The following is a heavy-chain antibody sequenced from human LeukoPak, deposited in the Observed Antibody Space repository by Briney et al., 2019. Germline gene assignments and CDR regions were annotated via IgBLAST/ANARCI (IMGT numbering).Heavy chain of an antibody. J-gene: IGHJ4*02. V-gene: IGHV3-21*04. CDR1: GFTFSSYS. CDR2: SSSSSSYI. D-gene: IGHD3-22*01. Sequence: PGGSLRLSCAASGFTFSSYSMNWVCQAPGKGLEWVSSSSSSSSYIYYADSVKGRFTISRDNAKNSLYLQMNSLRAEDTAVYYCATHYYDTTGLPPFDYWGQGTLVTVSS. CDR3: ATHYYDTTGLPPFDY.